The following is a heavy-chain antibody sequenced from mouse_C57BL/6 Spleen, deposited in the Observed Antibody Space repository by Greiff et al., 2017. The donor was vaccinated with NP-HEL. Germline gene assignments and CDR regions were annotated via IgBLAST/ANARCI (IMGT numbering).Heavy chain of an antibody. CDR2: INPYNGDT. CDR1: GYSFTGYF. D-gene: IGHD1-1*01. J-gene: IGHJ2*01. CDR3: ARSGYYYYFDY. Sequence: VQLQQSGPELVKPGDSVKISCKASGYSFTGYFMNWVMQSHGKSLEWIGRINPYNGDTFYNQKFKGKATLTVDKSSSTAHMELRSLTSEDSAVYYCARSGYYYYFDYWGQGTTLTVSS. V-gene: IGHV1-20*01.